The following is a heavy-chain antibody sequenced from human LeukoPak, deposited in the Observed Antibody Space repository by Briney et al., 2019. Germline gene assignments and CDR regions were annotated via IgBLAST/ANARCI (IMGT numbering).Heavy chain of an antibody. J-gene: IGHJ4*01. D-gene: IGHD3-22*01. Sequence: SETLSLTCTVSGGSISSSSYYWDWIRQPPGKGLEWIGYIYSSGSANYNPSLKSRVIISGDTSKNQISLNLTSVTAADTALYFCARHRDYYDSWGHGTLVTVSS. V-gene: IGHV4-61*05. CDR3: ARHRDYYDS. CDR1: GGSISSSSYY. CDR2: IYSSGSA.